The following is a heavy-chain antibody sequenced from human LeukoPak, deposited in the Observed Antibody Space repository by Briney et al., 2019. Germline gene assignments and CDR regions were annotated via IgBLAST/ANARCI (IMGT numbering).Heavy chain of an antibody. CDR3: ARHNPRYNYGYRDAFDI. CDR2: MNPNSGNT. V-gene: IGHV1-8*03. CDR1: GYTFTSYD. Sequence: VASVKVSCKASGYTFTSYDINWVRQATGQGLEWMGWMNPNSGNTGYAQKFQGRVTITRNTSISTAYMELSSLRSEGTAVYYCARHNPRYNYGYRDAFDIWGQGTMVTVSS. J-gene: IGHJ3*02. D-gene: IGHD5-18*01.